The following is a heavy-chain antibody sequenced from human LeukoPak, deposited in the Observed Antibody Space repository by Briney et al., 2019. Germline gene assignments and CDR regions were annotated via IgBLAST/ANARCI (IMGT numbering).Heavy chain of an antibody. Sequence: ASVKVSCKASGYTFTGYYMHWVRQAPGQGLEWMGWINPNSGGTNYAQKFQGRVTMTRDTSISTAYMELSRLRSDDTAVYYCARGDGRGYSGYDDYWGQGTLVTVSS. D-gene: IGHD5-12*01. CDR3: ARGDGRGYSGYDDY. J-gene: IGHJ4*02. CDR2: INPNSGGT. V-gene: IGHV1-2*02. CDR1: GYTFTGYY.